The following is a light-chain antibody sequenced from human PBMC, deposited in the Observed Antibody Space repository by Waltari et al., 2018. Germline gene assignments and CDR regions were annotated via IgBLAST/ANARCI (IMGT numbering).Light chain of an antibody. CDR3: ASYTRSTFTWV. Sequence: QSALTQPASVSGSTGQSITISCTANIIDIGGYKYVSWYQQHPGKVPKLMIYDVSRRPSGISNRFSGSKSGKTASLTISGLQAEDEADYYCASYTRSTFTWVFGGGTKLTVL. V-gene: IGLV2-14*03. CDR2: DVS. CDR1: IIDIGGYKY. J-gene: IGLJ3*02.